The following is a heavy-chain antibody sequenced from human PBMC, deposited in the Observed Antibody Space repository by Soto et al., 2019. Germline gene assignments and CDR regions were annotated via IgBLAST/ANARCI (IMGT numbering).Heavy chain of an antibody. V-gene: IGHV4-31*03. CDR1: GGSISSGGYY. J-gene: IGHJ6*02. Sequence: QVQLQESGPGLVKPSQTLSLTCTVSGGSISSGGYYWSWIRQHPGKGLEWIGYIYYSGSTYYNPSLKSRVTTSVDTSKNQFSLKLSSVTAADTAVYYCARDRRTGYYYYGMDVWGQGTTVTVSS. CDR2: IYYSGST. CDR3: ARDRRTGYYYYGMDV.